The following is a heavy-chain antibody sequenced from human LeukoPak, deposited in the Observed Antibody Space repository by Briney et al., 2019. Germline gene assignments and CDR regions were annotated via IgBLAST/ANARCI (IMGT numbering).Heavy chain of an antibody. CDR2: IRYDGSNK. CDR3: AKDLGYCSSTSCYTGYFDY. V-gene: IGHV3-30*02. Sequence: GGSLRLSCAASGFTFSSYGMHWVRQAPGKGLEWVAFIRYDGSNKYYADSVKGRFTISRDNSKNTLYLQMNSLRAEDTAVYYCAKDLGYCSSTSCYTGYFDYWGQEPWSPSPQ. CDR1: GFTFSSYG. J-gene: IGHJ4*01. D-gene: IGHD2-2*02.